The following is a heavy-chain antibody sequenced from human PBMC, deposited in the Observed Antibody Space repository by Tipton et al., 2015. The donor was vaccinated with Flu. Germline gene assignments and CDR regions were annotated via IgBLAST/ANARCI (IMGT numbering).Heavy chain of an antibody. CDR1: GDSISGSYY. Sequence: TLSLTCTVSGDSISGSYYWGWIRQAPGKGLEWIGKIYHTGSTYHNPSLKSRVTMSVDTSRNHLSLRLRSVTAADTAVYFCARREFSNYVSDPKSWFDPWGQGILVTVSP. CDR2: IYHTGST. CDR3: ARREFSNYVSDPKSWFDP. D-gene: IGHD4-11*01. J-gene: IGHJ5*02. V-gene: IGHV4-38-2*02.